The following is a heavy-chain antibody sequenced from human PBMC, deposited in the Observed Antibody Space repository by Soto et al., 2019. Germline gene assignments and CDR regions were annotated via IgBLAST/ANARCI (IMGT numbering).Heavy chain of an antibody. CDR2: IFPDDSDT. J-gene: IGHJ4*02. CDR3: FRGGVTSRTFDY. CDR1: GYIIKNYW. Sequence: GESLKISCKASGYIIKNYWIGWVRQLPGQGLEWMGIIFPDDSDTRYSPSFQGRVTISVDQSISTAYVQWSSLKASDSAIYYCFRGGVTSRTFDYWGQGTLVTVSS. D-gene: IGHD3-16*01. V-gene: IGHV5-51*01.